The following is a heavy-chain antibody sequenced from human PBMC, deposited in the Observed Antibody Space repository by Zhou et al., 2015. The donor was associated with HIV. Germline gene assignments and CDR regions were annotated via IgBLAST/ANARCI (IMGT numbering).Heavy chain of an antibody. CDR3: ARFCSGGSCYGHRCDP. D-gene: IGHD2-15*01. CDR1: GYTFTSYY. V-gene: IGHV1-46*01. Sequence: QVQLVQSGAEVKKPGASVKVSCKASGYTFTSYYMHWVRQAPGQGLEWMGIINPSGGSTSYAQKFQGRVTMTRDTSTSTVYMELSSLRSEDTAVYYCARFCSGGSCYGHRCDPWGQGTLVTVSS. CDR2: INPSGGST. J-gene: IGHJ5*02.